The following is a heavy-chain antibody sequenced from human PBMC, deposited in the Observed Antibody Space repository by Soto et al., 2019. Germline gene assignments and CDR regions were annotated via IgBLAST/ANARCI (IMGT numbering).Heavy chain of an antibody. Sequence: QGLLVEYGGRVVQPGRSLRLSCVASGFTFNRYGMHWVRQAPGNGLEWVAEISFDGTAKYYAESVKGRFTVSRDNGNNTLHLEMNSLGAKDTAVYFCATGRSTRFDPWGQGTLVTVSS. CDR2: ISFDGTAK. CDR1: GFTFNRYG. D-gene: IGHD1-1*01. V-gene: IGHV3-30*03. CDR3: ATGRSTRFDP. J-gene: IGHJ5*02.